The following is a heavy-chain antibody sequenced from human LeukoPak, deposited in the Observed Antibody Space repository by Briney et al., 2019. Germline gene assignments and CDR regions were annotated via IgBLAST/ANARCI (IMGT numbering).Heavy chain of an antibody. CDR2: INTSGTT. V-gene: IGHV4-4*07. Sequence: SETQSLTCSVSGVSIRGFYWSWLRQPAGKGPYWMGRINTSGTTRYDSSLKNRVTMSVDTSKNQFSLTLTSVTAADTAVYNWFDSWGQGTLVTVSS. CDR1: GVSIRGFY. CDR3: FDS. J-gene: IGHJ5*01.